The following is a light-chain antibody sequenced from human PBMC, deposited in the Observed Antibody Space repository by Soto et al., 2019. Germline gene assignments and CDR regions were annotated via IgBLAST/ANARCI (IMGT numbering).Light chain of an antibody. V-gene: IGKV1-39*01. J-gene: IGKJ1*01. CDR3: QQSYNRPWT. CDR1: QSISTY. CDR2: RAS. Sequence: DIQMTQSPSSLSASVGDRVTISCRTSQSISTYLNWYQQKPGTAPRLLIYRASSVKSGVPPRFSGSGSGRDFTLTISSLRPEDSATYYCQQSYNRPWTFGQGTKVEIK.